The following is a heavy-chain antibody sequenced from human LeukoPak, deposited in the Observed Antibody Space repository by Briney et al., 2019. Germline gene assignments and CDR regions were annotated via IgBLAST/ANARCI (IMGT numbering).Heavy chain of an antibody. CDR2: IYTSGST. V-gene: IGHV4-61*02. CDR3: ARNTGSYFPDDY. J-gene: IGHJ4*02. CDR1: GGSISSGSYY. Sequence: SETLSLTCTVSGGSISSGSYYWSWIRQPAGKGLEWIGRIYTSGSTNYNPSPKSRVTISVDTSKNQFSLKLSSVTAADTAVYYCARNTGSYFPDDYWGQGTLVTVSS. D-gene: IGHD1-26*01.